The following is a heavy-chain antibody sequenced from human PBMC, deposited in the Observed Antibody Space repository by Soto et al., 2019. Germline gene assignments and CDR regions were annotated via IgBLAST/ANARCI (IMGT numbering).Heavy chain of an antibody. CDR3: ARSLSGYDYYFDY. J-gene: IGHJ4*02. D-gene: IGHD5-12*01. V-gene: IGHV4-61*01. Sequence: SETLSLTCTVSGGSVSSGSYYWSWIRQPPGKGLEWIGYIYYSGSTNYNPSLKSRVTISVDTSKNQFSLKLSSVTAADTAVYYCARSLSGYDYYFDYWGQGTLVTVSS. CDR1: GGSVSSGSYY. CDR2: IYYSGST.